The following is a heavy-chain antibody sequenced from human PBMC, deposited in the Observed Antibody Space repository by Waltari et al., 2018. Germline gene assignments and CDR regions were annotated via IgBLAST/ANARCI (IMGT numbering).Heavy chain of an antibody. J-gene: IGHJ4*02. Sequence: EVQLVESGGGLVQPGGSLRLSCAASGFPFSRYWIHWVRQAPGKGLVWVSRINSDGSSTSYADSVKGRFTISRDNAKNTLYLQMNSLRAEDTAVYYCASGDYGNFDYWGQGTLVTVSS. V-gene: IGHV3-74*01. CDR2: INSDGSST. CDR1: GFPFSRYW. CDR3: ASGDYGNFDY. D-gene: IGHD4-17*01.